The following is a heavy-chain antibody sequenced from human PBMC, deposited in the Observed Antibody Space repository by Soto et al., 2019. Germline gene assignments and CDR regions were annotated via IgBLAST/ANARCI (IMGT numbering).Heavy chain of an antibody. Sequence: QVQLVQSGAEVKKPGASVKVSCKASGYTFPSYIMYWVRKAPGQGFEGMGIINLSGGSTSYQQKFQSRVTMTRDTSTSTVYMELSSLTSEDTAVYYCANSYYYGSGSYQFDPWGQGTLVTVSS. CDR1: GYTFPSYI. D-gene: IGHD3-10*01. J-gene: IGHJ5*02. V-gene: IGHV1-46*01. CDR3: ANSYYYGSGSYQFDP. CDR2: INLSGGST.